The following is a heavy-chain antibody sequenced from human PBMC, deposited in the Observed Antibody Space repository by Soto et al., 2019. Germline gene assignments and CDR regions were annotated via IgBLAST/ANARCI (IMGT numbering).Heavy chain of an antibody. CDR1: GFTFSNYW. Sequence: GGSLRLSCAASGFTFSNYWMSWVRQAPGKGLEWVANIKNDGSEKYYVDSVKGRFTISRDTAKNSLFLQMNSLRSEDTAVYYCARTTYYDSWGQGTTVTVSS. D-gene: IGHD3-3*01. J-gene: IGHJ6*02. CDR3: ARTTYYDS. V-gene: IGHV3-7*01. CDR2: IKNDGSEK.